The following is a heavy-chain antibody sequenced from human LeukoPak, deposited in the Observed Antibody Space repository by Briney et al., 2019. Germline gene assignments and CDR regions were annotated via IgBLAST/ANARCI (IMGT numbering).Heavy chain of an antibody. Sequence: GGSLRLSCAASGFTFSNFAIHWVRQAPGKGLEWVAVILYDGRNKYYGDSVEGRFTISRDNSKNTVYLEMNSLRAEDTAVYYCARFAAGGSYYYYMDVWGKGTTVTVSS. J-gene: IGHJ6*03. CDR2: ILYDGRNK. CDR3: ARFAAGGSYYYYMDV. V-gene: IGHV3-30*03. D-gene: IGHD6-25*01. CDR1: GFTFSNFA.